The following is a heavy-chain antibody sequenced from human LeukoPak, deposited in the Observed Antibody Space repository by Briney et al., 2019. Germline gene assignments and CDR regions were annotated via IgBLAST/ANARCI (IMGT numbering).Heavy chain of an antibody. CDR1: GFPFSSYA. CDR2: ITGSGHIT. CDR3: ARGRTYYYGSDPWDV. J-gene: IGHJ6*02. Sequence: PGGSLRLSCAASGFPFSSYAMAWVRQVPGKRPEWVSGITGSGHITYYADTVKGRFTISRDNSKNTLYVQMNSLGAEDTAVYYCARGRTYYYGSDPWDVWGQGTTVTVSS. D-gene: IGHD3-10*01. V-gene: IGHV3-23*01.